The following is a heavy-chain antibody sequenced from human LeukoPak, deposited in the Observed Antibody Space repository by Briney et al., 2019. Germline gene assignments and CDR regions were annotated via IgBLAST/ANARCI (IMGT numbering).Heavy chain of an antibody. Sequence: SETLSLTCTVSGGSISSYYWSWIRQPPGKGLERIGYIYYSGSTNYNPSLKSRVTISVDTSKNQFSLKLSSVTAADTAVYYCARHYYDSSGYYYLDYWGQGTLVTVSS. CDR1: GGSISSYY. CDR3: ARHYYDSSGYYYLDY. V-gene: IGHV4-59*08. J-gene: IGHJ4*02. D-gene: IGHD3-22*01. CDR2: IYYSGST.